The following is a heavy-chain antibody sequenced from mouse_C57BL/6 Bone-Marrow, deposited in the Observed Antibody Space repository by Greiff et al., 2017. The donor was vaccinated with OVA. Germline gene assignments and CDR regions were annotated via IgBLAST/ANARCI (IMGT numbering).Heavy chain of an antibody. Sequence: EVQLQQSGPVLVKPGASVKMSCTASGYTFTDYYMNWVKQSHGKSLEWIGVINPYNGGTSYNQKFKGKATLTVDKSSSTAYMELNSLTSEDSAVYYCATVYYGNSWFAYWGQGTLVTVSA. CDR2: INPYNGGT. CDR3: ATVYYGNSWFAY. V-gene: IGHV1-19*01. CDR1: GYTFTDYY. D-gene: IGHD2-1*01. J-gene: IGHJ3*01.